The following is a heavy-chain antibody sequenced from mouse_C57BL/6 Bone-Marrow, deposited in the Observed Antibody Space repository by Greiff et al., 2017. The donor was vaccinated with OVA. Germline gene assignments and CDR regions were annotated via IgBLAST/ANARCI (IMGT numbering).Heavy chain of an antibody. J-gene: IGHJ1*03. CDR3: TRASTVVAFYWYCDV. CDR2: ISSGGDYI. V-gene: IGHV5-9-1*02. CDR1: GFTFSSYA. Sequence: EVQLVEPGEGLVKPGGSLKLSCAASGFTFSSYAMSWVRQTPEKRLEWVAYISSGGDYIYYADTVKGRFTISRVNARNTLYLQMSSLTSEDTAMYYCTRASTVVAFYWYCDVWGTGTTVTVSS. D-gene: IGHD1-1*01.